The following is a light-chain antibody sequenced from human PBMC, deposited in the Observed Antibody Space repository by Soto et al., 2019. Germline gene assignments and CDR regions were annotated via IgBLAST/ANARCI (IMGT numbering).Light chain of an antibody. CDR1: QSISSW. CDR3: QQYSSYPWT. Sequence: DIQMTQSPSTLSASVGDRVTITCRASQSISSWLAWYQQKRGKAPKVLIHKASSLESGVPSRFSGSESGTEFTLTISSLQPDDFATYYCQQYSSYPWTFGQGTKVDIK. V-gene: IGKV1-5*03. J-gene: IGKJ1*01. CDR2: KAS.